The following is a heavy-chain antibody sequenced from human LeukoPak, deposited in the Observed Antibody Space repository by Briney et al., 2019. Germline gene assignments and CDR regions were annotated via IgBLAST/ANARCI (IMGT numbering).Heavy chain of an antibody. V-gene: IGHV3-21*01. CDR2: ISSSSSYI. Sequence: PGGSLRLSCAASGFTFSSYSMNWVRQAPGKGLEWVSSISSSSSYIYYADSVKGRFTISRDNAKNSLYLQMNSLRAEDTAVYYCARETGELLATWYYYYGMDVWGQGTTVTVSS. CDR1: GFTFSSYS. D-gene: IGHD3-10*01. J-gene: IGHJ6*02. CDR3: ARETGELLATWYYYYGMDV.